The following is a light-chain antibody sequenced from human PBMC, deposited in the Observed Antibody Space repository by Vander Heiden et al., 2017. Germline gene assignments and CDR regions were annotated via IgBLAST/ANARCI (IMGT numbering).Light chain of an antibody. J-gene: IGKJ2*01. CDR3: QQYNNWPLYT. Sequence: EIVMTQSPATLSVSPGERATLTCRASQCVTSNLAWYQQKPGQAPRLLIYGASTRATGIPARFSGSGSGTELTLTISSLQSEDFAVYYCQQYNNWPLYTFGQGTKLEIK. V-gene: IGKV3-15*01. CDR2: GAS. CDR1: QCVTSN.